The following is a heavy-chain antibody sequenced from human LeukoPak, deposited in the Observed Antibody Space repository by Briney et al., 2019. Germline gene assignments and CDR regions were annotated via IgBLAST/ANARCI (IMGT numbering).Heavy chain of an antibody. CDR2: ISSSSSYI. CDR3: ARGHCSGGSCYFDY. V-gene: IGHV3-21*01. D-gene: IGHD2-15*01. Sequence: GGSLRLSCAASGFTFSSYAMSWVRQAPGKGLEWVSSISSSSSYIYYADSVKGRFTISRDNAKNSLYLQMNSLRAEDTAVYYCARGHCSGGSCYFDYWGQGTLVTVSS. CDR1: GFTFSSYA. J-gene: IGHJ4*02.